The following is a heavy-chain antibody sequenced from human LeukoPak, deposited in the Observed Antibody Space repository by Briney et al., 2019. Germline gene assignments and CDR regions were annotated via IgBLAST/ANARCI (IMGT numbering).Heavy chain of an antibody. D-gene: IGHD3-16*02. CDR3: AREGRDYYDYVWGSHRPNAFDI. J-gene: IGHJ3*02. CDR1: GGSFSGYY. V-gene: IGHV4-4*07. Sequence: SETLSLTCAVYGGSFSGYYWSWIRQPAGKGLEWIGRIYTSGSTNYNPSLKSRVTMSVDTSKNQFSLKLSSVTAADTAVYYCAREGRDYYDYVWGSHRPNAFDIWGQGTMVTVSS. CDR2: IYTSGST.